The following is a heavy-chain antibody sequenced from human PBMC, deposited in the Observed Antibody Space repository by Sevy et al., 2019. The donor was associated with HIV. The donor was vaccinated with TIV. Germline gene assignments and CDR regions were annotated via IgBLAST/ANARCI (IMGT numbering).Heavy chain of an antibody. CDR2: MSIDGNDK. CDR1: GFTFSDYG. D-gene: IGHD3-16*01. V-gene: IGHV3-30*03. J-gene: IGHJ3*02. CDR3: ARVSTVGEMMDALDT. Sequence: GGTLRLSCAASGFTFSDYGVHWVRQTPHKGLEWVAVMSIDGNDKHYADSARGRFTIPRDKSKNTLFLERNSLRHEDTAVYFCARVSTVGEMMDALDTWGQGTMVTVSS.